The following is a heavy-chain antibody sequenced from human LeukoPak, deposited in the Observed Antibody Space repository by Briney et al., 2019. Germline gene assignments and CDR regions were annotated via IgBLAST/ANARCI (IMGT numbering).Heavy chain of an antibody. CDR2: INHSEST. Sequence: AWIGEINHSESTNYTPSLKSRGTISIETSRNEFSLRPNSVTAPDTAVYYCATFRWGVGFEYWGQGTLVTVSS. J-gene: IGHJ4*02. CDR3: ATFRWGVGFEY. D-gene: IGHD3-16*01. V-gene: IGHV4-34*01.